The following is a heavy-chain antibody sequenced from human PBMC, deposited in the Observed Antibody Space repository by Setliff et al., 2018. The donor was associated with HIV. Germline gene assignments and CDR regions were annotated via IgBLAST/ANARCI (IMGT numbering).Heavy chain of an antibody. CDR1: GFTFITST. D-gene: IGHD1-26*01. CDR2: ISSSGSYI. CDR3: AAVFTGEPGRSLDY. Sequence: GGSLRLSCAVSGFTFITSTMNWVRQAPGKGLEWVASISSSGSYIHYADLVKGRFTISRDNAKNSQYLLMSDLRAEDTAVYYCAAVFTGEPGRSLDYWGQGTPVTVSS. V-gene: IGHV3-21*01. J-gene: IGHJ4*02.